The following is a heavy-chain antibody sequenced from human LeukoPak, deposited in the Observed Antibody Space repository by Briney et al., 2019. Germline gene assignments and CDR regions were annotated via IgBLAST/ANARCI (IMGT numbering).Heavy chain of an antibody. J-gene: IGHJ4*02. CDR1: GFTFSSYA. V-gene: IGHV3-23*01. Sequence: GGSLRLSCAASGFTFSSYAMSWVRQAPGKGLEWVSAISGSGGSTYYADSVKGRFTISRDNSKNTLYLQMNSLRAEDTAVYYCAKILGLDGGYEDVDYWGQGTLVTVSS. CDR3: AKILGLDGGYEDVDY. CDR2: ISGSGGST. D-gene: IGHD5-12*01.